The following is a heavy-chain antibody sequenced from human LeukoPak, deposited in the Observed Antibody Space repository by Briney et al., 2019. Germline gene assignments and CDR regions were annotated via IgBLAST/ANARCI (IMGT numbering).Heavy chain of an antibody. CDR1: GYTFTGYY. Sequence: VASVKVSCKASGYTFTGYYMHWVRQAPGQGLEWMGWINPNSGGTNYAQKFQGRVTMTRDTSISTAYMELSRLRSDDTAVYYCARGVSSYDPDNSFDPWGQGTLVTVSS. CDR3: ARGVSSYDPDNSFDP. D-gene: IGHD3-22*01. V-gene: IGHV1-2*02. CDR2: INPNSGGT. J-gene: IGHJ5*02.